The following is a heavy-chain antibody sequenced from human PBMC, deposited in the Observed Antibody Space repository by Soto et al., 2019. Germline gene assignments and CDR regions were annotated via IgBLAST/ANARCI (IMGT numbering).Heavy chain of an antibody. CDR3: ARGCSSTSCTHDAFDI. D-gene: IGHD2-2*01. CDR2: ISFGGNKR. J-gene: IGHJ3*02. Sequence: GGSLRLSCAASGFIFRNYGMHWVRQAPGKGLEWVAVISFGGNKRYYADSVKGRFTISRDNSNNTLYLQMNSLRPEDTAVYYCARGCSSTSCTHDAFDIWGQGTMVTVSS. CDR1: GFIFRNYG. V-gene: IGHV3-30*03.